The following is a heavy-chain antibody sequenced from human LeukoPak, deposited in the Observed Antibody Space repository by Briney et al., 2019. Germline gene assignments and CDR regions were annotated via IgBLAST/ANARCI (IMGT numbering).Heavy chain of an antibody. D-gene: IGHD6-19*01. CDR2: ISGSGGST. CDR3: AKDGAVAGIRDAFDI. CDR1: GFTFSSYA. Sequence: PGGSLRLSCAASGFTFSSYAMSWVRRAPGKGLEWVSAISGSGGSTYYADSVKGRFTISRDNSKNTLYLQMNSLRAEDTAVYYCAKDGAVAGIRDAFDIWGQGTVVTVSS. J-gene: IGHJ3*02. V-gene: IGHV3-23*01.